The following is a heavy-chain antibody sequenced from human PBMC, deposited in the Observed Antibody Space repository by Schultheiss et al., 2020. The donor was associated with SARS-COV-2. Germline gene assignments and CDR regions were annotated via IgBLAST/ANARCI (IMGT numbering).Heavy chain of an antibody. CDR3: ATWGGPIQSYFDT. V-gene: IGHV4-61*02. Sequence: SETLSLTCTVSGDSISSGSYYWSWIRQPAGRGLEWIGRIYSTGYTDYNPSLKSRATIKLDMSTNHVSLQVTSLTAADTAVYYCATWGGPIQSYFDTWGRGTPVTVSS. D-gene: IGHD1-26*01. CDR2: IYSTGYT. J-gene: IGHJ5*02. CDR1: GDSISSGSYY.